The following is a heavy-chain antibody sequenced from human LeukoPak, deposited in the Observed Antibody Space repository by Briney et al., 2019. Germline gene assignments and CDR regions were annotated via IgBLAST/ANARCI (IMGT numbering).Heavy chain of an antibody. J-gene: IGHJ4*02. Sequence: ASVKVSFKASGYTFTVYYMHWVRQAPGQGLEWMGWINPNSGGTNYAQKFQGRVTMTRDTSISTAYMELSRLRSDDTAVYYCARSSKQEMATRRAFDYWGQGTLVTVSS. CDR3: ARSSKQEMATRRAFDY. CDR2: INPNSGGT. V-gene: IGHV1-2*02. CDR1: GYTFTVYY. D-gene: IGHD5-24*01.